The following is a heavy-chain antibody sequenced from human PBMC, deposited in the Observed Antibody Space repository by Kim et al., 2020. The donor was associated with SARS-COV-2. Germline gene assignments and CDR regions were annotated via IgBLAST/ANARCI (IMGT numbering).Heavy chain of an antibody. CDR3: ARGYSGSMDAFDI. Sequence: YNPSLKSRVTISVDTSKNQFSLKLSSVTAADTAVYYCARGYSGSMDAFDIWGQGTMVTVSS. V-gene: IGHV4-34*01. J-gene: IGHJ3*02. D-gene: IGHD1-26*01.